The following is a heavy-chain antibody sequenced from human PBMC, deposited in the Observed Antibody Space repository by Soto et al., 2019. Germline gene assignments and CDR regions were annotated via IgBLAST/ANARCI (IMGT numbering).Heavy chain of an antibody. CDR1: GFTFSSYA. CDR3: AKEHLGELSPSVMDV. D-gene: IGHD3-16*02. Sequence: PGGSLRLSCAASGFTFSSYAVSWVRQAPGKGLEWVSAISGSGGSTYYADSVKGRFTISRDNSKNTLYLQMNSLRAEDTAVYYCAKEHLGELSPSVMDVWGKGTTVTVSS. CDR2: ISGSGGST. J-gene: IGHJ6*03. V-gene: IGHV3-23*01.